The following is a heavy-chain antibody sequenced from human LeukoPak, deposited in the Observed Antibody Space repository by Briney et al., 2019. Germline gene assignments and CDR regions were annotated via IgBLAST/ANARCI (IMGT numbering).Heavy chain of an antibody. CDR1: GYTFTGYY. CDR2: INPNSGGT. J-gene: IGHJ4*02. CDR3: ARGYCSSTSCYLFDY. Sequence: ASVKVSCKASGYTFTGYYMHWVRQAPGQGLEWMGWINPNSGGTNYAQKFQGRVTMTRDTSISTAYMELSSLRSEDTAVYYCARGYCSSTSCYLFDYWGQGTLVTVSS. V-gene: IGHV1-2*02. D-gene: IGHD2-2*01.